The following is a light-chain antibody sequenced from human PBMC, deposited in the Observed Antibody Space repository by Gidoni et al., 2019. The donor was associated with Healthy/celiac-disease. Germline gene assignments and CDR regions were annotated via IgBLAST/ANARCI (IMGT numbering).Light chain of an antibody. J-gene: IGKJ1*01. V-gene: IGKV1-33*01. CDR1: QDISNY. CDR2: DAS. CDR3: QQYDNLWA. Sequence: DIQMTQSPSSLSASVGDRVTITGQASQDISNYLNWYQQKPGKAPKLLIYDASNLETGVPSRFSGSGSGTDFTFTISSLQPEDIATYYCQQYDNLWAFGQGTKVEIK.